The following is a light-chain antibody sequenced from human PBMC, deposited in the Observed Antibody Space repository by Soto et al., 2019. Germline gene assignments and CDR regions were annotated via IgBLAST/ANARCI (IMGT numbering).Light chain of an antibody. CDR2: DAS. CDR1: QGNSSY. V-gene: IGKV1-9*01. Sequence: IQLTQSPSSLAASVGDRVTITRRASQGNSSYLGWYQQKPGQAPNLLIYDASTVHSGVPSRFSGGGSGTDFTLTISGLQPDDFATYYCQHYNSYSEAFGQGTKVDIK. J-gene: IGKJ1*01. CDR3: QHYNSYSEA.